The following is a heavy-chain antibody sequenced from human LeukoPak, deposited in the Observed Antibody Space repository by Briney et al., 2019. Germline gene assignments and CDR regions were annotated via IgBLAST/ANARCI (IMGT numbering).Heavy chain of an antibody. CDR3: ARAPYFDWLLYPSPFFDY. V-gene: IGHV4-61*01. CDR1: GGPVSSGSYY. Sequence: PSGPLSLTCTVSGGPVSSGSYYWSWIRPPPGKGLEWIGYIYYSGSTNYNPSLKSRVTISVDTSKKQFSLNLSSVTAADTAVYYCARAPYFDWLLYPSPFFDYWGQGTLVTVSS. CDR2: IYYSGST. D-gene: IGHD3-9*01. J-gene: IGHJ4*02.